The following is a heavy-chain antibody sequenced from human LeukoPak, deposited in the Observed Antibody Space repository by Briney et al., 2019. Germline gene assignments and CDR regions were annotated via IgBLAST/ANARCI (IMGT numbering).Heavy chain of an antibody. CDR3: ARAGVVPAAPPPLSSRPGNYYYYMDV. Sequence: ASVKVSCKASGGTFSSYAISWVRQAPGQGLEWMGGIIPIFGTANYAQKFQGRVTITTDESTSTAYMELGSLRSEDTAVYYCARAGVVPAAPPPLSSRPGNYYYYMDVWGKGTTVTVSS. D-gene: IGHD2-2*01. CDR2: IIPIFGTA. J-gene: IGHJ6*03. CDR1: GGTFSSYA. V-gene: IGHV1-69*05.